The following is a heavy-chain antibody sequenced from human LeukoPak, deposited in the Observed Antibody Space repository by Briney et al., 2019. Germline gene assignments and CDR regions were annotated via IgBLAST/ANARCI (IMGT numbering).Heavy chain of an antibody. J-gene: IGHJ5*02. CDR2: IIPIFGTA. D-gene: IGHD3-10*01. CDR1: GYTFTSYD. CDR3: ASGAGSGSYNHWFDP. V-gene: IGHV1-69*05. Sequence: SVKVSCKASGYTFTSYDISWVRQAPGQGLEWMGGIIPIFGTANYAQKFQGRVTITTDESTSTAYMELSSLRSEDTAVYYCASGAGSGSYNHWFDPWGQGTLVTVSS.